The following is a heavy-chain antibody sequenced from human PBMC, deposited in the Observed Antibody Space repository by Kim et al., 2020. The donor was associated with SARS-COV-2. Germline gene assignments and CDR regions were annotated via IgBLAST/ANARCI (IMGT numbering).Heavy chain of an antibody. J-gene: IGHJ6*02. CDR1: GFTFSSYG. Sequence: GGSLRLSCAASGFTFSSYGMHWVRQAPGKGLEWVAVISYDGSNKYYADSVKGRFTISRDNSKNTLYLQMNSLRAEDTAVYYCAKEWELLSVYYYYGMDVWGQGTTVTVSS. V-gene: IGHV3-33*05. CDR3: AKEWELLSVYYYYGMDV. CDR2: ISYDGSNK. D-gene: IGHD1-26*01.